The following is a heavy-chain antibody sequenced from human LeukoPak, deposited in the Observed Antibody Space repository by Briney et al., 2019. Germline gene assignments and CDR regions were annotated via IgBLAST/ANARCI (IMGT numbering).Heavy chain of an antibody. Sequence: PSETLSLTCIVSGDSISSYYWNWIRQPPGKGLEWIAFIYYSGNTNYNPSLKSRVTISVDTSKNQLSLKLSSVTAADTAVYYCACAREYSSSSGRAYYFDYWGQGTLVTVSS. CDR3: ACAREYSSSSGRAYYFDY. J-gene: IGHJ4*02. D-gene: IGHD6-6*01. V-gene: IGHV4-59*01. CDR1: GDSISSYY. CDR2: IYYSGNT.